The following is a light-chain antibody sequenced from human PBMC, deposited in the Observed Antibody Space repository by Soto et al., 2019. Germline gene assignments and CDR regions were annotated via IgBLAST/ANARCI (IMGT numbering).Light chain of an antibody. CDR1: QTISSW. Sequence: DIQMSQSPSCLSASVGDRLTITCPASQTISSWLASYQQKPGNAPKLLIYKASTLKSGVPSRFSGSGSGTEFTLTISSLQPDDFATYYCQHYNSYSEAFGQGTKVDIK. V-gene: IGKV1-5*03. CDR3: QHYNSYSEA. J-gene: IGKJ1*01. CDR2: KAS.